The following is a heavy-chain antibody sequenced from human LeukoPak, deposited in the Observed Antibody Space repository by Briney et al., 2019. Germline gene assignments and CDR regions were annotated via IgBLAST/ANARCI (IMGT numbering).Heavy chain of an antibody. CDR2: INGSGGST. Sequence: GGSLRLSCAAAGFTFSSYAMTWVRQAPGKGLEWVSAINGSGGSTYYADSVKGRFTISRDNSKNTLHLQMNSLRAEDTAFYYCAKGRYWTPTWGQGTMVTVSS. J-gene: IGHJ3*01. CDR3: AKGRYWTPT. V-gene: IGHV3-23*01. D-gene: IGHD3/OR15-3a*01. CDR1: GFTFSSYA.